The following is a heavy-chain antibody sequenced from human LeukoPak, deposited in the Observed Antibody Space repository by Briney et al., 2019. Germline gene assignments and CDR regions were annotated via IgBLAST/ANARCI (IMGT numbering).Heavy chain of an antibody. V-gene: IGHV3-30-3*01. Sequence: GGSLRLSCAASGFTFSSYAMHWVRQAPGKGLEWVAVISYDGSNKYYADSVKGRFTISRDNSKNTLYLQMNSLRAEDTAVYYCARDIEMAPNPYNYHKYLAEYYFDYWGQGTLVTVSS. CDR2: ISYDGSNK. J-gene: IGHJ4*02. CDR1: GFTFSSYA. CDR3: ARDIEMAPNPYNYHKYLAEYYFDY. D-gene: IGHD5-24*01.